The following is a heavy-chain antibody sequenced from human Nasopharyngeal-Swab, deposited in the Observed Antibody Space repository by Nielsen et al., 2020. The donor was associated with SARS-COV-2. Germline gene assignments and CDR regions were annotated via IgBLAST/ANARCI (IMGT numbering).Heavy chain of an antibody. CDR3: ARGDIVATIDWGVHFDY. CDR2: INTNTGNP. CDR1: GYTFTSYA. Sequence: ASVKVSCKASGYTFTSYAMNWVRQATGQGLEWMGWINTNTGNPTYAQGFTGRFVFSLDTSVSTAYLQISSLKAEDTAVYYCARGDIVATIDWGVHFDYWGQGTLVTVSS. D-gene: IGHD5-12*01. J-gene: IGHJ4*02. V-gene: IGHV7-4-1*02.